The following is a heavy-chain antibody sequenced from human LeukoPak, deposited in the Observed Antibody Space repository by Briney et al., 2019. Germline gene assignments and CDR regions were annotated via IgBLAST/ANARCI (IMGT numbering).Heavy chain of an antibody. V-gene: IGHV1-69*01. CDR3: ARLPLRSIAVGYYGMDV. J-gene: IGHJ6*02. Sequence: SVKVSCKASGGTFSSYAISWVRQAPGQGLEWMGGIIPIFGTANYAQKFHGRVTITADESTSTAYMELSSLRSEDTAVYYCARLPLRSIAVGYYGMDVWGQGTTVTVSS. CDR2: IIPIFGTA. CDR1: GGTFSSYA. D-gene: IGHD6-6*01.